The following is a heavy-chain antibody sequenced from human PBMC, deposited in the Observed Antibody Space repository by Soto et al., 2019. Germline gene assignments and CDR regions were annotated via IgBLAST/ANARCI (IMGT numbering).Heavy chain of an antibody. V-gene: IGHV4-61*01. Sequence: QVQLQESGPGLVKPSETLSLTCTVSGGSVSSGSYYWSWIRQPPGKGLEWIGYIYYSGSTYYNPSLKSRVTISVDTSKNQFSLKLSSVTAADTAVYYCARQDIVVVVAATRGAFDIWGQGTMVTVSS. D-gene: IGHD2-15*01. CDR2: IYYSGST. J-gene: IGHJ3*02. CDR1: GGSVSSGSYY. CDR3: ARQDIVVVVAATRGAFDI.